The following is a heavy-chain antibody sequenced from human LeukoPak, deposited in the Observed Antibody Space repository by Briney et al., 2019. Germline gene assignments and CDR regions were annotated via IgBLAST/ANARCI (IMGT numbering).Heavy chain of an antibody. D-gene: IGHD2-21*02. V-gene: IGHV3-66*01. J-gene: IGHJ4*02. CDR1: GFSISHYY. CDR2: IYTGGGT. CDR3: ARGQAYCGADCYSD. Sequence: GGSLRPPCAASGFSISHYYMTWVRQTPGKGLDWVSVIYTGGGTNYGDSVKGRFTISRDNSKNTLYLQMNSLRADDTAIYYCARGQAYCGADCYSDWGQGTLVTVSS.